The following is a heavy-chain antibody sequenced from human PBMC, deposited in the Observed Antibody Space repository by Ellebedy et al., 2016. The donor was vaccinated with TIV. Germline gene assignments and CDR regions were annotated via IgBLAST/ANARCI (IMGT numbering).Heavy chain of an antibody. V-gene: IGHV3-7*01. CDR1: GFTFSNYA. D-gene: IGHD3-10*01. CDR2: IKQDGNEK. Sequence: GGSLRLSXAASGFTFSNYAMNWVRQAPGKGLEYVASIKQDGNEKYYVDSVKGRFTISRDNAKNSLYLQMNSLRAEDTAVYYCAHATVRAWGQGTLVTVSS. CDR3: AHATVRA. J-gene: IGHJ5*02.